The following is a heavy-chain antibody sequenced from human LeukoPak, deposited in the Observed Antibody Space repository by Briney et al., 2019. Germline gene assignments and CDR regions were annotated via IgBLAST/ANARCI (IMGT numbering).Heavy chain of an antibody. CDR1: GDSVTSTDAG. CDR3: ARGGLIRGNLNSLIAFDL. D-gene: IGHD3-10*01. V-gene: IGHV6-1*01. Sequence: SQTLSLTCAISGDSVTSTDAGWNWIRQSPSRGLAWLRSINYRSHWYGDDVLSMRSRITINPDTDKNQFSLQLKSVTPEDTALYYCARGGLIRGNLNSLIAFDLWGQGIMVTVSS. CDR2: INYRSHWYG. J-gene: IGHJ3*01.